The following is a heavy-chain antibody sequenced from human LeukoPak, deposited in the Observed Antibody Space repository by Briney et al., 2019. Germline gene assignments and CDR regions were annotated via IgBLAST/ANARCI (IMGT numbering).Heavy chain of an antibody. CDR3: APVNTDFLSPFFDY. V-gene: IGHV4-39*01. J-gene: IGHJ4*02. CDR1: DDSISTSSYY. CDR2: IYYRGST. D-gene: IGHD4-17*01. Sequence: PSETLSLTCTVSDDSISTSSYYWGWIRQPPGKGLEWIGNIYYRGSTYYNASLKSRVTISVDTSKTQLSLKLSSVTAADTAVYYCAPVNTDFLSPFFDYWGQGPLVTVS.